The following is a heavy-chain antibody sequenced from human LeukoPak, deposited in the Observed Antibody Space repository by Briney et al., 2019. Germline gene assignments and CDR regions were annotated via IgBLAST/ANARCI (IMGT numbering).Heavy chain of an antibody. Sequence: TYYRSKWYNDYAVSVKSRITINPDTSKNQFSLQLNSVTPEDTAVYYCARDRAGATTGAFDIWGQGTMVTVSS. CDR3: ARDRAGATTGAFDI. D-gene: IGHD1-26*01. CDR2: TYYRSKWYN. J-gene: IGHJ3*02. V-gene: IGHV6-1*01.